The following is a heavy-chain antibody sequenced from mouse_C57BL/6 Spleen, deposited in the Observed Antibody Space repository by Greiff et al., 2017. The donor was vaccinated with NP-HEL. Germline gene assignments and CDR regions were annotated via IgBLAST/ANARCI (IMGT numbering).Heavy chain of an antibody. CDR3: ARYYYGSSPYAMDC. J-gene: IGHJ4*01. CDR2: IYPGDGDT. V-gene: IGHV1-82*01. CDR1: GYAFSSSW. D-gene: IGHD1-1*01. Sequence: QVQLQQSGPELVKPGASVKISCKASGYAFSSSWMNWVKQRHGKGLEWIGRIYPGDGDTNYNGKFKGKATLTADKSSSTAYMQLSSLTSEDSAVYFCARYYYGSSPYAMDCWGQGTSVTVSS.